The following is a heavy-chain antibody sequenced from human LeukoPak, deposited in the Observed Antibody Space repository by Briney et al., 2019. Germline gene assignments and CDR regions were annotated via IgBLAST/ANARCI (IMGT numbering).Heavy chain of an antibody. Sequence: GGSLRLSCAASGFTFSSYWMSWVRQAPGKGLEWVANIKQDGSEKYYVDSVKGRFTISRDNAKNSLYLQMNSLKSEDTAVYYCTTDDWYDSSGYHVGFDSWGQGTLVTVSS. CDR1: GFTFSSYW. J-gene: IGHJ4*02. D-gene: IGHD3-22*01. CDR2: IKQDGSEK. CDR3: TTDDWYDSSGYHVGFDS. V-gene: IGHV3-7*03.